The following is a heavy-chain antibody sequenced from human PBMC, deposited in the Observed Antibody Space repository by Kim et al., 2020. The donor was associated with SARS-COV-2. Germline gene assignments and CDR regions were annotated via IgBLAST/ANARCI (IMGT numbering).Heavy chain of an antibody. CDR3: ASSGIAVAGTSYAFDI. D-gene: IGHD6-19*01. J-gene: IGHJ3*02. CDR2: IYYSGST. CDR1: GGSISSYY. Sequence: SETLSLTCTVSGGSISSYYWSWIRQPPGKGLEWIGYIYYSGSTNYNPSLKSRVTISVDTSKNQFSLKLSSVTAADTAVYYCASSGIAVAGTSYAFDIWGQGTMVTVSS. V-gene: IGHV4-59*01.